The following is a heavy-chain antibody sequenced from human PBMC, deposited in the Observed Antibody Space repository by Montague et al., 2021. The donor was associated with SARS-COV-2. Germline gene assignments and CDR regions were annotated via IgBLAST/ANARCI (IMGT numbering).Heavy chain of an antibody. D-gene: IGHD1-20*01. CDR1: GGSISSSSYY. Sequence: SETLSLTCTVSGGSISSSSYYWGWIRQPPGKGLEWIGSIYYNGSTYYNPSLKSQVTISVDTSKNQFSLKLSSVTAADTAVYYCARRVTGSTVHYYYYGMDVWGQGTTVTVSS. CDR3: ARRVTGSTVHYYYYGMDV. J-gene: IGHJ6*02. CDR2: IYYNGST. V-gene: IGHV4-39*01.